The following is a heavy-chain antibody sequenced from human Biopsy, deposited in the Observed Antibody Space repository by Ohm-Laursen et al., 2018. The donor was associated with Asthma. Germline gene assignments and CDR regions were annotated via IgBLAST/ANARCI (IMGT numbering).Heavy chain of an antibody. Sequence: SLTLSCAAFGFTFSNYGMHWARQAPGKGLDWVAVISFDGSNKNYTDSVKGRFTISRDNSRNTLHLQMNSLRAEDTAVYYCAKDVFPGWELRRGPDYWGQGTLVTVSS. D-gene: IGHD1-26*01. J-gene: IGHJ4*02. CDR2: ISFDGSNK. V-gene: IGHV3-30*18. CDR1: GFTFSNYG. CDR3: AKDVFPGWELRRGPDY.